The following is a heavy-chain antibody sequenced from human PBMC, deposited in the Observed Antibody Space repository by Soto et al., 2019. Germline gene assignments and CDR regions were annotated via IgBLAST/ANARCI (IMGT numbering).Heavy chain of an antibody. D-gene: IGHD3-22*01. Sequence: GGSLRLSCAASGFPFSTYAMTWVRQSPGKGLEWVSAISSNGGSTYYADSVKGRFTISRDNSKNTLYLQMKSLRAEDTAVYYCAKNYDSNGDSVIDYWGQGTLVTVSS. V-gene: IGHV3-23*01. CDR3: AKNYDSNGDSVIDY. J-gene: IGHJ4*02. CDR2: ISSNGGST. CDR1: GFPFSTYA.